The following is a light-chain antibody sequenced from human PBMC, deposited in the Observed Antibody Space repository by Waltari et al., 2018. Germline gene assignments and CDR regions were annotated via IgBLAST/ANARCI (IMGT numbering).Light chain of an antibody. CDR1: PLPKQS. J-gene: IGLJ3*02. Sequence: SYELTQPPSVSVSPGQTARIPSSGSPLPKQSAHWYQQKPGQAPVMVIYKDNERPSGIPERFSGSSSGTTVTLTISGVQAEDEADYYCQSADSSGTWVFGGGTNLTVL. V-gene: IGLV3-25*03. CDR3: QSADSSGTWV. CDR2: KDN.